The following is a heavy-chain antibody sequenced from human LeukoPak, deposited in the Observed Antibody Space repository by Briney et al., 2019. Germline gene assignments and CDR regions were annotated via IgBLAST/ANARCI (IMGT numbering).Heavy chain of an antibody. V-gene: IGHV3-23*01. CDR2: ISGSGGIT. Sequence: GGSLRPSCAASGFTFSSCAMSWVRQAPGKGLEWVSGISGSGGITHYTDSVRGRFTISRDNSKNTLYLQMNSLRAEDTAIYYCAKDPTDFDSSGQTYFDYWGQGTLVTVSS. J-gene: IGHJ4*02. D-gene: IGHD3-22*01. CDR3: AKDPTDFDSSGQTYFDY. CDR1: GFTFSSCA.